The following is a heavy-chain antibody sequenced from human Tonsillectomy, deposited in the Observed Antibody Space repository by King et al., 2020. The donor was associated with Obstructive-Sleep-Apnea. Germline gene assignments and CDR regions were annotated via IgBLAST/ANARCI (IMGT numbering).Heavy chain of an antibody. V-gene: IGHV3-11*05. CDR3: ARTIGYCSGGACHRFDS. CDR2: TSSTTTFT. D-gene: IGHD2-15*01. Sequence: QVQLVESGGGLARPGGSLRLSCAASGFTFSDYYMTWIRQAPGRGLEWLSYTSSTTTFTNYADSVKGRFTISRDNAKNSLYLQMNSLRVEDTAVYYCARTIGYCSGGACHRFDSWGRGTLVTVSS. J-gene: IGHJ4*02. CDR1: GFTFSDYY.